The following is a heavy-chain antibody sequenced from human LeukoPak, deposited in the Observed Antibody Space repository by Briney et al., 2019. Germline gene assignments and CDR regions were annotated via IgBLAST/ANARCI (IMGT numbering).Heavy chain of an antibody. CDR2: ISHSGST. J-gene: IGHJ4*02. Sequence: SETQSLTCAVYGGSFNNYYWSWLRQPPGKGLEWIGEISHSGSTNYNPSLKSRVTVSLDTSKNQFSLKLGSVTAADTAVYYCARGFSHWGQGTLVTVSS. V-gene: IGHV4-34*01. CDR3: ARGFSH. CDR1: GGSFNNYY.